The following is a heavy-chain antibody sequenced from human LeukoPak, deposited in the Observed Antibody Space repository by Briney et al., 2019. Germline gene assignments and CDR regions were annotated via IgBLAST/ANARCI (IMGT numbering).Heavy chain of an antibody. CDR2: IIPIFGTA. V-gene: IGHV1-69*13. CDR1: GGTFSSYA. CDR3: ARSIAAAGMDDAFDI. D-gene: IGHD6-13*01. Sequence: SVKVSCKASGGTFSSYAISWVRQAPGQGLEWMGGIIPIFGTANYAQKFQGRVTITADESTSTAYMELSSLRSGDTAVYYCARSIAAAGMDDAFDIWGQGTMVTVSS. J-gene: IGHJ3*02.